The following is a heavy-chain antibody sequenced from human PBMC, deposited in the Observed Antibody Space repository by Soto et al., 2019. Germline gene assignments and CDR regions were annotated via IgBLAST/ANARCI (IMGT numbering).Heavy chain of an antibody. Sequence: PSETLSLTCTVSGGSISSGDYYWSWIRQPPGKGLEWIGYIYHSGSTYYNPSLKSRVTISVDRSKNQFSLKLSSVTAADTAVYYCARVRSGWGIDYWGQGTLVTSPQ. CDR3: ARVRSGWGIDY. J-gene: IGHJ4*02. CDR2: IYHSGST. V-gene: IGHV4-30-2*01. D-gene: IGHD6-19*01. CDR1: GGSISSGDYY.